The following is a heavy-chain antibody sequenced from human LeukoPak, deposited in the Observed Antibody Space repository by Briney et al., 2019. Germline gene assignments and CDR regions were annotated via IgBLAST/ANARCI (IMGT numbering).Heavy chain of an antibody. CDR2: VYTIGTT. CDR3: AGDRAGADNVVRLDY. V-gene: IGHV4-4*07. CDR1: GDSISNYY. J-gene: IGHJ4*02. D-gene: IGHD1-1*01. Sequence: PSETLSLTCTVSGDSISNYYWSWIRQPAGKGLEWIGRVYTIGTTDYNPSLTSRVTMSVDSSKNQFSLRLSSVTAADTAMYFCAGDRAGADNVVRLDYWGQGILVTVSS.